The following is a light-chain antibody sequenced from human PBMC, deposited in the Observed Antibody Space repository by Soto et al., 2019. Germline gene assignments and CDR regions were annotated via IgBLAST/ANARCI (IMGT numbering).Light chain of an antibody. J-gene: IGKJ3*01. CDR3: QQYDNLSS. V-gene: IGKV1-33*01. CDR1: QDISNY. CDR2: DAS. Sequence: DIQMTQSPSSLSASVGDRVTITCQASQDISNYLNWYQQKPGKAPKLLIYDASNLETGVPSRFSGSGSGTDFTGTISSLQPADIATYYCQQYDNLSSFGPGTKVDIK.